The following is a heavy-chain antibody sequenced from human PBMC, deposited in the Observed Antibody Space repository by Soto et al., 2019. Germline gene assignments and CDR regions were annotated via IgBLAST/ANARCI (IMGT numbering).Heavy chain of an antibody. CDR2: IARDGETT. D-gene: IGHD1-1*01. V-gene: IGHV3-48*03. Sequence: GGSLRLSCEASGFSFSDYEMNWVRQFPGEGLEWVAYIARDGETTFYADSVEGRFVVSRDYAKNSLFLQMDRLTGDDTAVYVCVRDDPPAELGYWGHGSLVTGS. J-gene: IGHJ4*01. CDR3: VRDDPPAELGY. CDR1: GFSFSDYE.